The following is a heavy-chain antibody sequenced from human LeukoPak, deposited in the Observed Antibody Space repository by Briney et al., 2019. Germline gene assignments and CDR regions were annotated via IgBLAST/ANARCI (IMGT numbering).Heavy chain of an antibody. V-gene: IGHV1-2*02. CDR1: GYTFTGHY. D-gene: IGHD6-13*01. Sequence: GASVKVSCKASGYTFTGHYMHWVRQAPGQGREWMGWINPKNAGTNYAQKFQGRVTMTRDTSTGTVSMELSRLRSDDAAVYYFARTLYIAAAPGGFDYWGQGTLVTVSS. CDR3: ARTLYIAAAPGGFDY. J-gene: IGHJ4*02. CDR2: INPKNAGT.